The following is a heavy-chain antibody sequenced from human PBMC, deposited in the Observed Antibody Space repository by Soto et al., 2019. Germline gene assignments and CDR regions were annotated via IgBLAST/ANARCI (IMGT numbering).Heavy chain of an antibody. CDR3: ARLNPRPLYGTQLSWFDP. J-gene: IGHJ5*02. CDR2: IIPIFGTA. D-gene: IGHD2-21*02. CDR1: GGTFSSYA. Sequence: GASVKVSCKASGGTFSSYAISWVRQAPGQGLEWMGGIIPIFGTANYAQKFQGRVTITADESTSTAYMELSSLRSEDTAVYYCARLNPRPLYGTQLSWFDPWGQGTLVTVSS. V-gene: IGHV1-69*13.